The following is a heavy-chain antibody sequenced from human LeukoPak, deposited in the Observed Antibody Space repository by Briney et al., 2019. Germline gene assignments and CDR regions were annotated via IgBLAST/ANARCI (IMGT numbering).Heavy chain of an antibody. Sequence: GSLLLSCAASGFTFSSYSMNWVRPAPGKGLEWVSSISSSSYIYYADSVKGRFTISRDNAKNSLYLQMNSLRAEDTAVYYCARALGDYRVGSWFDPWGQGTLVTVSS. CDR2: ISSSSYI. D-gene: IGHD4-17*01. J-gene: IGHJ5*02. CDR1: GFTFSSYS. CDR3: ARALGDYRVGSWFDP. V-gene: IGHV3-21*01.